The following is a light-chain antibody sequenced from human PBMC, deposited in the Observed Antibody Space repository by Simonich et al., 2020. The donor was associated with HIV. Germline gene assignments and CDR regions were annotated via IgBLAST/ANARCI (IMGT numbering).Light chain of an antibody. Sequence: DIQMTQSPSSLSASVGDRVTVSCRASQSISSYLNWYQQKPGKAPKLLIYAASSLQRGFPSRVSGSASGTDFTLTISSLQPEDFATYYCQQSFSTPWTFGQGTTVDIK. CDR2: AAS. CDR3: QQSFSTPWT. CDR1: QSISSY. V-gene: IGKV1-39*01. J-gene: IGKJ1*01.